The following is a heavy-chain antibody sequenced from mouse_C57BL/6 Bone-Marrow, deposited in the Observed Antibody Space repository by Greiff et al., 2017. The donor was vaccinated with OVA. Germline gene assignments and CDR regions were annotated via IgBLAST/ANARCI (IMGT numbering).Heavy chain of an antibody. Sequence: EVQLQQSGPELVKPGASVKISCKASGYTFTDYYMTWVKQSHGKSLEWIGDINPNNGGTSYNQKFKGKATLTVDKSSSTAYMELRSLTSEDSAVYYCAREPLYGNFDYYAMDYWGQGTSVTVSS. D-gene: IGHD2-1*01. CDR1: GYTFTDYY. CDR2: INPNNGGT. CDR3: AREPLYGNFDYYAMDY. J-gene: IGHJ4*01. V-gene: IGHV1-26*01.